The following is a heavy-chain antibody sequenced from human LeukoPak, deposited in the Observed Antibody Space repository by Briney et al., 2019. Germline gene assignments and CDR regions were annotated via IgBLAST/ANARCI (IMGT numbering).Heavy chain of an antibody. Sequence: ASVKVSCKTSGYPFTTYEINWVRQTAGQGLEWMGWVHPDTGYADYAQKFQGRVTMTSDTSISTAYMELSSLRSDDTAVYFCARGPRNDPWGQGTLVTVSS. J-gene: IGHJ5*02. V-gene: IGHV1-8*01. CDR2: VHPDTGYA. CDR1: GYPFTTYE. D-gene: IGHD1-14*01. CDR3: ARGPRNDP.